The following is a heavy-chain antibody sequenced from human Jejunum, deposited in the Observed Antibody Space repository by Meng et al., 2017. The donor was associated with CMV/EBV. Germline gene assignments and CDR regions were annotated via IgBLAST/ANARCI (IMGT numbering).Heavy chain of an antibody. CDR1: FTFGDHC. CDR3: ATLGYCSGTNCYTSDY. Sequence: FTFGDHCMDWVRQAPGKGLEWVGRVRNKRGSYNTEYAASVKGRFTVSRDDSKKSLYLQMNSLKTEDTAIYYCATLGYCSGTNCYTSDYWGQGTLVTVSS. V-gene: IGHV3-72*01. J-gene: IGHJ4*02. D-gene: IGHD2-2*02. CDR2: VRNKRGSYNT.